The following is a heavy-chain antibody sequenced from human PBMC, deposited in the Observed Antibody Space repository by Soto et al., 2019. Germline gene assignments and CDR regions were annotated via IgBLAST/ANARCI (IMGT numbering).Heavy chain of an antibody. Sequence: PGGSLRLSCAASGFTFKSYGMHWVRQAPGKGLEWVAVISYDGSYQYYSDSVKGRFTISRDNSKNTLNLQMNSLRVEDSAMYSCPEARRSRSVTRTDNWCPETLVTVSS. CDR3: PEARRSRSVTRTDN. V-gene: IGHV3-30*18. CDR1: GFTFKSYG. J-gene: IGHJ4*01. D-gene: IGHD1-26*01. CDR2: ISYDGSYQ.